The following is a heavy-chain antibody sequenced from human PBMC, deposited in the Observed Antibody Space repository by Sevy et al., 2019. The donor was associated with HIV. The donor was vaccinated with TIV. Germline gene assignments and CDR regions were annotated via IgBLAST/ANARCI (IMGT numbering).Heavy chain of an antibody. CDR3: ARVSSGWYLDAFDI. CDR1: GFTFSSYA. Sequence: GVSLRLSCAASGFTFSSYAMHWVRQAPGKGLEWVAVISYVGSNKYYADSVKGRFTISRDNSKNTLYLQMNSLRAEDTAVYYCARVSSGWYLDAFDIWGQGTMVTVSS. J-gene: IGHJ3*02. D-gene: IGHD6-19*01. CDR2: ISYVGSNK. V-gene: IGHV3-30-3*01.